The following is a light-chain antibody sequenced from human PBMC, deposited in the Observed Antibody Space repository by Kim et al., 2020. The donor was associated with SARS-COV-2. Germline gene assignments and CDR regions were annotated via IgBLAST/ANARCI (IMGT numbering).Light chain of an antibody. CDR3: YSSADNNLV. CDR2: KDS. CDR1: VLAKKY. Sequence: SYELTQPSSVSVSPGQTARITCSGDVLAKKYARWFQQKPGQAPVLVIYKDSERHSGIPERFSGSSSGTTVTLTISGAQVEDEADYSCYSSADNNLVFGGG. J-gene: IGLJ3*02. V-gene: IGLV3-27*01.